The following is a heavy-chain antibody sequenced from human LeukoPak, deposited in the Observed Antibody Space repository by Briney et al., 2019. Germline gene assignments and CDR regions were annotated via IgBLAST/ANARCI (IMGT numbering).Heavy chain of an antibody. J-gene: IGHJ4*02. Sequence: ASVRVSCKASGYTFTSYGISWVRQAPGQGLEWMGWISAYNGNTNYAQKLQGRVTMTTDTSTSTAYMELRSLRSDDTAVYYCARGPNYDILTGYSNYFDYWGQGTLVTVSS. D-gene: IGHD3-9*01. V-gene: IGHV1-18*01. CDR3: ARGPNYDILTGYSNYFDY. CDR2: ISAYNGNT. CDR1: GYTFTSYG.